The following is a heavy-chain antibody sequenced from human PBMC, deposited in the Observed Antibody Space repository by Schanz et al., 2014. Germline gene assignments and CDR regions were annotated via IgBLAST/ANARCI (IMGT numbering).Heavy chain of an antibody. D-gene: IGHD1-26*01. CDR1: GFSFGTYA. CDR2: ISTSGTYM. J-gene: IGHJ4*02. Sequence: EVHLLESGGGLVQPGGSLRLSCAASGFSFGTYAMSWVRQAPGRGLEWVSSISTSGTYMYIADSLKGRLTISRDDAKKSMYLQMNNLRAEDTAVYYCARDHTTESYYSAGPPIDYWGQGTLLTVSS. V-gene: IGHV3-21*01. CDR3: ARDHTTESYYSAGPPIDY.